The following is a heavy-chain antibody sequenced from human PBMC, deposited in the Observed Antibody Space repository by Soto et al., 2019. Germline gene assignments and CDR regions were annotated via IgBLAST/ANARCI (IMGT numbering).Heavy chain of an antibody. CDR3: ARDLYYDFWSGYLDY. D-gene: IGHD3-3*01. CDR1: GFTFSSYA. CDR2: ISYDGSNK. V-gene: IGHV3-30-3*01. J-gene: IGHJ4*02. Sequence: XGSLRLSCAASGFTFSSYAMHWVRQAPGKGLEWVAVISYDGSNKYYADSVKGRFTISRDNSKNTLYLQMNSLRAEDTAVYYCARDLYYDFWSGYLDYWGQGTLVTVSS.